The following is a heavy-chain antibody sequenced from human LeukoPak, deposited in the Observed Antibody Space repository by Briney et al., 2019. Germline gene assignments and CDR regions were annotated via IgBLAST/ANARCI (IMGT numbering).Heavy chain of an antibody. CDR3: ARDEAGYDSSGYYFDY. CDR2: ITPIFGTA. D-gene: IGHD3-22*01. J-gene: IGHJ4*02. Sequence: SVKVSCKASGGTFSSHAISWVRQAPGQGLEWMGGITPIFGTANYAQKFQGRVTITADESTSTAYMELSSLRSEDTAVYYCARDEAGYDSSGYYFDYWGQGTLVTVSS. V-gene: IGHV1-69*13. CDR1: GGTFSSHA.